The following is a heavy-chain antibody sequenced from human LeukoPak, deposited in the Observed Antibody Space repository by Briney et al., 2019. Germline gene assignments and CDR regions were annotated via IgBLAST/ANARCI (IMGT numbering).Heavy chain of an antibody. CDR2: IGTAGDT. V-gene: IGHV3-13*01. D-gene: IGHD6-13*01. J-gene: IGHJ6*02. Sequence: GGSLRLSCAASGFTFSSYDMHWVRQATGKGLEWVSAIGTAGDTYYPGSVKGRFTISRENAKNSLYLQMNSLRAGDAAVYYCAREAGGSIGSSWYGVDVWGQGTTVTVSS. CDR3: AREAGGSIGSSWYGVDV. CDR1: GFTFSSYD.